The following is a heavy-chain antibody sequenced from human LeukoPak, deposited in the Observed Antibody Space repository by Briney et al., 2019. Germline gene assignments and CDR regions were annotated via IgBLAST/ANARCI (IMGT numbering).Heavy chain of an antibody. CDR2: IWYDGSNK. V-gene: IGHV3-33*01. D-gene: IGHD2-2*01. J-gene: IGHJ6*02. Sequence: GGSLRLSCAASGSTFSSYGMHWVRQAPGKGLEWVAVIWYDGSNKYYADSVKGRFTISRDNSKNTLYLQMNSLRAEDTAVYYCARDLGDIVVVPAAIHQNYYYGMDVWGQGTTVTVSS. CDR1: GSTFSSYG. CDR3: ARDLGDIVVVPAAIHQNYYYGMDV.